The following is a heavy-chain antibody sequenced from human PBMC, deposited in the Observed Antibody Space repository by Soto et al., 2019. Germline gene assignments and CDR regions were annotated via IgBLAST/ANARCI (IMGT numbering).Heavy chain of an antibody. CDR3: ARHGPIAAAGTVFDY. CDR2: IYYSGST. CDR1: GGSISNYY. J-gene: IGHJ4*02. D-gene: IGHD6-13*01. V-gene: IGHV4-59*08. Sequence: PSGTLSLTCTVSGGSISNYYWSWIRQPPGKGLEWIGYIYYSGSTRYNPSLKSRVTISVDTSKNQFSLKLSSVTAADTAVYYCARHGPIAAAGTVFDYWGQGTLVTVSS.